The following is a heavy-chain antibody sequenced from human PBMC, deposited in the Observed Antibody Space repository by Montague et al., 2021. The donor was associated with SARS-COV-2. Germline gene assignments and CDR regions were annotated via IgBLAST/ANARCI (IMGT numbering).Heavy chain of an antibody. CDR3: ARDRGVQYQLQMPFYFDY. CDR2: IYHSGCT. V-gene: IGHV4-34*01. CDR1: GGSFSGYY. D-gene: IGHD2-2*01. Sequence: SETLSLTCAVYGGSFSGYYWSWIRQPPGKGLEWIGEIYHSGCTNYNPSLKSRVTISVDTSKNQFSLRLSSVTAADTAVYYCARDRGVQYQLQMPFYFDYWGQGALVTVSS. J-gene: IGHJ4*02.